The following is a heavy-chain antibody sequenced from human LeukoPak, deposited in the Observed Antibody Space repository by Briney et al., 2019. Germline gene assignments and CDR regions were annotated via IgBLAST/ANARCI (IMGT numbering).Heavy chain of an antibody. D-gene: IGHD3-10*01. J-gene: IGHJ2*01. Sequence: PGGSLRLSCAASGFTFSTYAMSWVRQAPGQGLEWVSGISGSGGGSNSADSVKGRFTSSRDNSKDTLYLQMNSLRAEDTAVYYCAKSPTRILLWFGESKDWYFDLWGRGTLVTVSS. CDR2: ISGSGGGS. CDR1: GFTFSTYA. CDR3: AKSPTRILLWFGESKDWYFDL. V-gene: IGHV3-23*01.